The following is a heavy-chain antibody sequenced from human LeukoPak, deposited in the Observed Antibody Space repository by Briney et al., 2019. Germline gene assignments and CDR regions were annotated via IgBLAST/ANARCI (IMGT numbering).Heavy chain of an antibody. D-gene: IGHD3-10*01. CDR2: IYYSGST. J-gene: IGHJ4*02. V-gene: IGHV4-61*01. CDR1: GGSVNSGSYY. CDR3: ASEDYYYGSGSYF. Sequence: SETLSLTCTVSGGSVNSGSYYWSWIRQPPGKGLEWIGYIYYSGSTNYNPSLKGRVTISVDTSRNQFSLKLSSVTAADTAVYYCASEDYYYGSGSYFWGQGTLVTVSS.